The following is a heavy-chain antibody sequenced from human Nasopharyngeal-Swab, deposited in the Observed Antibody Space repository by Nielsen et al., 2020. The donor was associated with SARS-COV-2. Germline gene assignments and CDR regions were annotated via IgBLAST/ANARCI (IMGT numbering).Heavy chain of an antibody. J-gene: IGHJ5*02. CDR2: TYYRSTWIN. V-gene: IGHV6-1*01. CDR3: ARKSYSSSSRWFDP. D-gene: IGHD6-6*01. CDR1: GDSVSSNSAA. Sequence: SETLSLTCAISGDSVSSNSAAWHWIRQSASRGLEWLGRTYYRSTWINDYAISVKSRIIINPDTSKNQFSLKLSSVTAADTAVYYCARKSYSSSSRWFDPWGQGTLVTVSS.